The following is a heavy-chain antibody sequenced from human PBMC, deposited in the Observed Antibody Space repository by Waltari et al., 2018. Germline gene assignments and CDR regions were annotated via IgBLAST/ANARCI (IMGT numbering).Heavy chain of an antibody. CDR1: GFTFNIYW. CDR3: ARDPGFSEFDL. CDR2: RNQDGSEK. Sequence: EVQLVESGGGLVQPGGSLRLSCAASGFTFNIYWMSWVRQAPGKGLEFVANRNQDGSEKSYVDSVKCRFTISRDNAKNSMSLQMSSLRAEDAAVYYCARDPGFSEFDLWGQGTLVSISA. V-gene: IGHV3-7*01. J-gene: IGHJ3*01.